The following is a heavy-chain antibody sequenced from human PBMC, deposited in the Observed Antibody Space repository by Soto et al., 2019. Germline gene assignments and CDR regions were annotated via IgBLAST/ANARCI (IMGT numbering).Heavy chain of an antibody. CDR2: ISYDGSNK. D-gene: IGHD1-26*01. Sequence: PGGSLRLSCAASGFTFSSYAMHWVRQAPGKGLEWVAVISYDGSNKYYADSVKGRFTISRDNSKNTLYLQMNSLRAEDTAVYYCARAQWRELPYDYWGQGTRVTVSS. V-gene: IGHV3-30-3*01. CDR3: ARAQWRELPYDY. CDR1: GFTFSSYA. J-gene: IGHJ4*02.